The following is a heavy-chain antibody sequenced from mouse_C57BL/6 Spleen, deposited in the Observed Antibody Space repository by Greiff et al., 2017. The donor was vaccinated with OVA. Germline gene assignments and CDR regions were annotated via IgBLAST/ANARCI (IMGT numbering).Heavy chain of an antibody. J-gene: IGHJ3*01. D-gene: IGHD2-12*01. CDR3: ASNYSPFAY. Sequence: EVQRVESGGDLVKPGGSLKLSCAASGFTFSSYGMSWVRQTPDKRLEWVATISSGGSYTYYPDSVKGRFTISRDNAKNTLYLQMSSLKSEDTAMYYCASNYSPFAYWGQGTLVTVSA. CDR1: GFTFSSYG. V-gene: IGHV5-6*01. CDR2: ISSGGSYT.